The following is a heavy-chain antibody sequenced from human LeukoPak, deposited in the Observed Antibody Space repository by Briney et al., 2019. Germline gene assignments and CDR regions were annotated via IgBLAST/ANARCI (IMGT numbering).Heavy chain of an antibody. D-gene: IGHD4-11*01. V-gene: IGHV3-30*18. CDR1: GFTFSNYG. Sequence: GGSLRLSCAASGFTFSNYGMHWVRQAPGKGLEWVALISYDGNDKYYADSVKGRFTISRDNSKNTLFLQMNSLRAEDTAVYFCAKDQYSRYYGMDVWGQGTTVTVSS. CDR3: AKDQYSRYYGMDV. J-gene: IGHJ6*02. CDR2: ISYDGNDK.